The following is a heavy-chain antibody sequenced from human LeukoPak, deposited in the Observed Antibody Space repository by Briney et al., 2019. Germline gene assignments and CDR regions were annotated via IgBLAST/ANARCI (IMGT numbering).Heavy chain of an antibody. V-gene: IGHV4-38-2*01. CDR3: ARLYSYYDFWSGYFNWFDH. J-gene: IGHJ5*02. Sequence: PSETLSLTCAVSGYSISSGYYWGWIRQPPGKGLEWIGSIYHSGSTYYNPSLKSRVTISVDTSKNQFSLKLSSVTAADTAVYYCARLYSYYDFWSGYFNWFDHWGQGTLVTVSS. D-gene: IGHD3-3*01. CDR1: GYSISSGYY. CDR2: IYHSGST.